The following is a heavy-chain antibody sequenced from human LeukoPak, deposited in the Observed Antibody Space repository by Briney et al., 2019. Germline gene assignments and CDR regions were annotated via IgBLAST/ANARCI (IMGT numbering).Heavy chain of an antibody. Sequence: GGSLRLSCAASGFSFSIYSMNWVRQAPGKGLEWVSYIDSMSGSIYYADSVKGRFTISRDNAKNSLYLQMNSLGAEDTAVYYCTREASEFYWGQGTLVTVSS. CDR2: IDSMSGSI. CDR1: GFSFSIYS. CDR3: TREASEFY. V-gene: IGHV3-48*01. D-gene: IGHD3-10*01. J-gene: IGHJ4*02.